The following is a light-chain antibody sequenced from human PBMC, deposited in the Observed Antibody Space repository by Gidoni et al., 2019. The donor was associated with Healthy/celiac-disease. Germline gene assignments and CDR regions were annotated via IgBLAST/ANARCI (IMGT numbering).Light chain of an antibody. J-gene: IGKJ1*01. CDR3: QQYNSYPAT. CDR2: KAS. Sequence: DIQMTQSPSTLSASVGDRVTITCRASQMISSWLAWYQQKPGKAPKLLIYKASSLESGVPSRFSGSGSGTEFTRTISSMQPDDFATYYYQQYNSYPATFGQGNKVEIK. V-gene: IGKV1-5*03. CDR1: QMISSW.